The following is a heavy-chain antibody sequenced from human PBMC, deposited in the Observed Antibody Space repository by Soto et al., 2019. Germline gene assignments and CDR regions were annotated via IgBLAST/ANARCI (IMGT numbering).Heavy chain of an antibody. J-gene: IGHJ6*02. D-gene: IGHD3-22*01. Sequence: QVQLVQSGAEVKKPGSSVKVSCKASGGTFSSYAISWVRQAPGQGLEWMGGIIPIFGTANYAQKFQGRVTITAAESTSTAYMELSSLRSEDTAVYYCARGGDITTATYYCDGMDVWGQGTTVTVSS. CDR2: IIPIFGTA. V-gene: IGHV1-69*01. CDR1: GGTFSSYA. CDR3: ARGGDITTATYYCDGMDV.